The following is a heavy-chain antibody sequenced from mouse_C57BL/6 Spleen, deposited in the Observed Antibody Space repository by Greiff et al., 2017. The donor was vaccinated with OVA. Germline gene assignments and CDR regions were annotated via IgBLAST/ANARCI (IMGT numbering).Heavy chain of an antibody. CDR2: IDPSDSYT. V-gene: IGHV1-50*01. CDR1: GYTFTSYW. Sequence: QVQLQQPGAELVKPGASVKLSCKASGYTFTSYWMQWVKQRPGQGLEWIGEIDPSDSYTNYNQRFKGKATLTVDTSSSTAYMQLSSLTSEDSAVYYCARPYYDYDLYYAMDYWGQGTSVTVSS. J-gene: IGHJ4*01. CDR3: ARPYYDYDLYYAMDY. D-gene: IGHD2-4*01.